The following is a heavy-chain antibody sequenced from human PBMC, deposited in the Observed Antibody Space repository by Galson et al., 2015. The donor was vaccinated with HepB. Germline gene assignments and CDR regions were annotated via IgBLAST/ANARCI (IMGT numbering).Heavy chain of an antibody. V-gene: IGHV6-1*01. D-gene: IGHD2-2*01. J-gene: IGHJ6*02. Sequence: CAISGDSVSSNTAAWNWIRQSPSRGLEWLGRTYFRSKWYNDYALSVKSRIIINPDTSKNQFSLQLNSVTPEDTAMYYCARDRCGSSTCSQDYYFGMDVWGQGTTVTVSS. CDR2: TYFRSKWYN. CDR3: ARDRCGSSTCSQDYYFGMDV. CDR1: GDSVSSNTAA.